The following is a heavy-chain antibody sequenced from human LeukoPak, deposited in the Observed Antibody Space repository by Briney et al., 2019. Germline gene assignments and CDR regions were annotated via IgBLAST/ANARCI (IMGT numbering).Heavy chain of an antibody. CDR3: ARLIWFGELSGYGMDV. CDR1: GGSISSSSYY. Sequence: PSETLSLTCTVSGGSISSSSYYWGWIRQPPGKGLEWIGSIYYRGSTYYNPSLKSRVTISVDTSKNQFSLKLSSVTAADTAVYYCARLIWFGELSGYGMDVWGQGTTVTVSS. V-gene: IGHV4-39*01. J-gene: IGHJ6*02. CDR2: IYYRGST. D-gene: IGHD3-10*01.